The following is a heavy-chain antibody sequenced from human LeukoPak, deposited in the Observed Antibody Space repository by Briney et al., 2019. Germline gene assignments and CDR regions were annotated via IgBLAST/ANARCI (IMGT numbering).Heavy chain of an antibody. V-gene: IGHV4-34*01. Sequence: PSETLSLTCAVYGGSFSGYYWSWIRQPPGKGREWIGEINHSGSTNYNPSLKSRVTISVDTSKNQFSLKLSSVTAADTAVYYCARGGYYDSSGYPLDYWGQGTLVTVSS. CDR3: ARGGYYDSSGYPLDY. CDR1: GGSFSGYY. D-gene: IGHD3-22*01. CDR2: INHSGST. J-gene: IGHJ4*02.